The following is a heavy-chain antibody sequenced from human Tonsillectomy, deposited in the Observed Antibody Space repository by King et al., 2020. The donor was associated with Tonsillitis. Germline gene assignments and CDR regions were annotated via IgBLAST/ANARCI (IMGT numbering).Heavy chain of an antibody. D-gene: IGHD4-17*01. J-gene: IGHJ1*01. CDR3: VKLRGYGEGMLAFPH. V-gene: IGHV3-64D*06. CDR2: ISCNGGST. CDR1: GFTFSSFT. Sequence: VQLVESGGGLVQPGGSLTLSCSASGFTFSSFTMHWVRQAPGKGLEYVSAISCNGGSTYYADSGKGRFRISRDNSKNSLYLQMSSLRAEDTAVYYCVKLRGYGEGMLAFPHWGQGTLVTVSS.